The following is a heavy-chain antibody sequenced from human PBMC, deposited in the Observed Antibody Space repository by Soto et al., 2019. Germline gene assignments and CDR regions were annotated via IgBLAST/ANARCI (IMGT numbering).Heavy chain of an antibody. CDR2: ISGSGGST. CDR1: GFTFSSYA. Sequence: EVQLLESGGGLVQPGGSLRLSCAASGFTFSSYAMSWVRQAPGKRLEWVSAISGSGGSTYYADSVKGRFTISRDNSKNTLYLQMNSLRAEDTAVYYCAKRGELPSRGFDYWGQGTLVTVSS. D-gene: IGHD1-26*01. J-gene: IGHJ4*02. CDR3: AKRGELPSRGFDY. V-gene: IGHV3-23*01.